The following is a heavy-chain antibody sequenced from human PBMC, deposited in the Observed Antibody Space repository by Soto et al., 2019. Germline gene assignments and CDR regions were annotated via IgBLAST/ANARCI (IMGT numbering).Heavy chain of an antibody. CDR3: ARDRGAVAGLYFDY. D-gene: IGHD6-19*01. J-gene: IGHJ4*02. CDR1: GFTFSDLY. Sequence: QVQLVESGGGLVKPGGSLRLSCAVSGFTFSDLYMSWIRQAPGKGLEWVSYISSSGHSTQYADSVKGRFIISRDNAKNSLYLQMNSLRAEDTAVYYCARDRGAVAGLYFDYWGQGTLVTVSS. CDR2: ISSSGHST. V-gene: IGHV3-11*05.